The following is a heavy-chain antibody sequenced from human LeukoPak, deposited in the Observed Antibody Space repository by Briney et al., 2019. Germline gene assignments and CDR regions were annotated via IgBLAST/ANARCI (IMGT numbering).Heavy chain of an antibody. V-gene: IGHV4-59*01. CDR1: GGSISSYY. J-gene: IGHJ4*02. Sequence: PSETLSLTCTVPGGSISSYYWSWIRQPPGKGLEWIGYIYYSGSTNYNPSLKSRVTISVDTSKNQFSLKLSSVTAADTTVYYCARVGYCSSTSCSNRGSPYYFDYWGQGTLVTVSS. CDR2: IYYSGST. CDR3: ARVGYCSSTSCSNRGSPYYFDY. D-gene: IGHD2-2*01.